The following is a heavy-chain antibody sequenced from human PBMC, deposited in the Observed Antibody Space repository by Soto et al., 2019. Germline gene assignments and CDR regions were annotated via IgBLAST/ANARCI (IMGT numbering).Heavy chain of an antibody. V-gene: IGHV1-2*04. D-gene: IGHD3-10*01. CDR1: GYTFTGYY. J-gene: IGHJ6*02. CDR2: INPNSGGT. CDR3: AREWFGELYPYYYGMDV. Sequence: ASVKVSCKASGYTFTGYYMHWVRHAPGQGLEWMGWINPNSGGTNYAQKFQGWVTMTRDTSISTAYMELSRLRSDDTAVYYCAREWFGELYPYYYGMDVWGQGTTVTVSS.